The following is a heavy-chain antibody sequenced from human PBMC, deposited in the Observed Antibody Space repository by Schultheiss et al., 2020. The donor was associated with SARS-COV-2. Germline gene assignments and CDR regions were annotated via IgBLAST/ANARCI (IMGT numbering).Heavy chain of an antibody. CDR2: IYYSGST. D-gene: IGHD2-8*01. CDR1: GGSISSYY. CDR3: AKDHCTNGVCWGGLYYYYGMDV. J-gene: IGHJ6*02. Sequence: SETLSLTCTVSGGSISSYYWSWIRQPPGKGLEWIGYIYYSGSTNYNPSLKSRVTISVDTSKNQFSLKLSSVTAADTAVYYCAKDHCTNGVCWGGLYYYYGMDVWGQGTTVTVSS. V-gene: IGHV4-59*12.